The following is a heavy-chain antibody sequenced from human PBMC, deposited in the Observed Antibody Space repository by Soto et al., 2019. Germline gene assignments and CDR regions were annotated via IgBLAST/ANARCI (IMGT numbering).Heavy chain of an antibody. CDR2: IYYSGST. CDR3: ARDYTQTSGFDP. D-gene: IGHD3-16*01. Sequence: PSETLSLTCTVSGGSISSGDYYWSWIRQPPGKGLEWIGYIYYSGSTYYNPSLKSRVTISVDTSKNQFSLKLSSVTAADTAVYYCARDYTQTSGFDPWGQGTLVTVSS. V-gene: IGHV4-30-4*01. J-gene: IGHJ5*02. CDR1: GGSISSGDYY.